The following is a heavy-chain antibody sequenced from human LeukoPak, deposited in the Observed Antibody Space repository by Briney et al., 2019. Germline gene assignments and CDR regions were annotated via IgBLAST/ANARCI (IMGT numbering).Heavy chain of an antibody. J-gene: IGHJ6*02. CDR3: ARRIWVGAKNYYGMDV. CDR2: IYSGGST. CDR1: GFTVSSNY. Sequence: GGSLRLSCAASGFTVSSNYMSWVRQAPGKGLEWVSVIYSGGSTYYADSVKGRFTISRDNSKNTLYLQMNSLRAEDTAVYYCARRIWVGAKNYYGMDVWGQGTTVTVSS. V-gene: IGHV3-53*01. D-gene: IGHD1-26*01.